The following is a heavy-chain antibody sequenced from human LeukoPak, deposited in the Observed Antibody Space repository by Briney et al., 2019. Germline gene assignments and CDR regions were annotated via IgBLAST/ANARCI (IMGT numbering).Heavy chain of an antibody. CDR3: AKAQIYDSSGYYPDY. D-gene: IGHD3-22*01. Sequence: GGSLRLSCAASGFTFSSHAMSWVRQAPGKGLEWVSAISGSGGSTYYADSVKGRFTISRDNSKNTLYLQMNSLRAEDTAVYYCAKAQIYDSSGYYPDYWGQGTLVTVSS. J-gene: IGHJ4*02. CDR1: GFTFSSHA. V-gene: IGHV3-23*01. CDR2: ISGSGGST.